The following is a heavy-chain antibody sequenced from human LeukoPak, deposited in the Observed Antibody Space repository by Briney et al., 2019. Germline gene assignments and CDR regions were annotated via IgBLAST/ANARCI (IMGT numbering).Heavy chain of an antibody. D-gene: IGHD4-17*01. CDR3: ATPRDGDYQNDAFDI. CDR2: IVVGSGNT. V-gene: IGHV1-58*02. J-gene: IGHJ3*02. Sequence: ASEKVSCKASGFTFTSSAMQWVRQARGQRLEWIGWIVVGSGNTNYAQKFQERVTITRDMSTSTAYMELSSLRSEDTAVYYCATPRDGDYQNDAFDIWGQGTMVTVSS. CDR1: GFTFTSSA.